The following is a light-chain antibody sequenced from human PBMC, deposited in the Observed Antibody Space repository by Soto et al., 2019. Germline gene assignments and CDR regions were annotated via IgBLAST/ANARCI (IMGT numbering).Light chain of an antibody. J-gene: IGKJ4*01. CDR2: TGS. Sequence: DIQMTQSPSSVSASVGDRVSITCRASQGISSWLAWYQQKPGRAPKLLIYTGSSLPSGVPSRFNGTGSGTDFTLTISSLQPEDVSTYYCQQANSFPLTFGGGTKVEIK. CDR3: QQANSFPLT. V-gene: IGKV1-12*01. CDR1: QGISSW.